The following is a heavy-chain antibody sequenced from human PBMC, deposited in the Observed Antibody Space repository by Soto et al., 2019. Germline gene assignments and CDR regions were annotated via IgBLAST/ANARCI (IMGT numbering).Heavy chain of an antibody. V-gene: IGHV3-33*01. D-gene: IGHD3-10*01. CDR3: ARDRGSDDPIDY. Sequence: QVQLVESGGGVVQPERSLTLSCAASGFTFSSYGMHWVRQVPGKGLEWVAVIWHDGMNKYYADSVRGRFTISRDNSKNTLYLQMNSLRAEDTAVYYCARDRGSDDPIDYWGQGTLVTVSS. CDR2: IWHDGMNK. CDR1: GFTFSSYG. J-gene: IGHJ4*02.